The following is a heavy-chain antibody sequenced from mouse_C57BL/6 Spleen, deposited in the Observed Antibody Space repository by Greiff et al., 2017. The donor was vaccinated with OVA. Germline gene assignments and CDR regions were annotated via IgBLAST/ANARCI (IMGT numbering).Heavy chain of an antibody. CDR1: GYAFSSAW. CDR3: ARDSEGFSY. Sequence: VKLMESGPELVKPGASVKISCKASGYAFSSAWMNWVKQRPGKGLEWIGRIYPGDGDTDYNGKFKGKATLTADKSSSTAYLQISSLTSEDSAVXFCARDSEGFSYWGTGTLVTVSA. V-gene: IGHV1-82*01. CDR2: IYPGDGDT. J-gene: IGHJ3*01. D-gene: IGHD2-12*01.